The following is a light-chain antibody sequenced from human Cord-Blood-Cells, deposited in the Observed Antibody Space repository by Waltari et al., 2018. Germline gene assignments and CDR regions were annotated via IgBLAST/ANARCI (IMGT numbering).Light chain of an antibody. CDR1: SSDVGSYNL. V-gene: IGLV2-23*01. CDR3: CSYAGSSTCHVV. CDR2: EGS. Sequence: QSALTQPASVSGSPGQSITISCTGTSSDVGSYNLVSWYQQHPGKAPKLMIYEGSKRPSVVSNRFSGSKSGNTASLTISGLQAEDEADYYCCSYAGSSTCHVVFGGGTKLTVL. J-gene: IGLJ2*01.